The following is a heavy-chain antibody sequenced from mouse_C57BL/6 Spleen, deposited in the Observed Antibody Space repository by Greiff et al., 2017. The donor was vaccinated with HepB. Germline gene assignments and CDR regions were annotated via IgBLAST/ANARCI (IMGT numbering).Heavy chain of an antibody. Sequence: QVQLQQSGPELVKPGASVKISCKASGYAFSSSWMNWVKQRPGKGLEWIGRIYPGDGDTNYNGKFKGKATLTADKSSSTAYMQLSSLTSEDSAVYFCARGDYSKIAMDYWGQGTSVTVSS. CDR3: ARGDYSKIAMDY. CDR2: IYPGDGDT. CDR1: GYAFSSSW. V-gene: IGHV1-82*01. J-gene: IGHJ4*01. D-gene: IGHD2-5*01.